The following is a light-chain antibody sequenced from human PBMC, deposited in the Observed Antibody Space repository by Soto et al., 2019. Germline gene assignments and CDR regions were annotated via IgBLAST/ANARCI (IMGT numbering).Light chain of an antibody. CDR2: NIT. V-gene: IGLV2-23*02. J-gene: IGLJ1*01. CDR1: AVCYQL. Sequence: QSALTQPASVSGSPGQSITISCTGNAVCYQLVSWYQQQPGKPPKLTLHNITRLPSGVSNRFSGFKSDTTASLKITVLQAEDEAYYCCCSFVSVTHDVFGDGTKLTVL. CDR3: CSFVSVTHDV.